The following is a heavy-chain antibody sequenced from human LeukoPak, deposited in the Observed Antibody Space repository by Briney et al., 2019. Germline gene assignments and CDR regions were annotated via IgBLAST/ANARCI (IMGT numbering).Heavy chain of an antibody. CDR2: IKSKTDGGTT. CDR1: GFTFSSYW. V-gene: IGHV3-15*01. J-gene: IGHJ4*02. CDR3: TTVLFGIGELSEDYYFDY. D-gene: IGHD3-10*01. Sequence: GGSLRLSCAASGFTFSSYWMSWVRQAPGKGLEWVGRIKSKTDGGTTDYAAPVKGRFTISRDDSKNTLYLQMNSLKTEGTAVYYCTTVLFGIGELSEDYYFDYWGQGTLVTVSS.